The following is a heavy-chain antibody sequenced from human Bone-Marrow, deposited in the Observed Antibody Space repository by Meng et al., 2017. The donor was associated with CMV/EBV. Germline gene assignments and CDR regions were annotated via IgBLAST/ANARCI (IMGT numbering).Heavy chain of an antibody. CDR1: GFTLSSYG. Sequence: ASGFTLSSYGMHWVRHAPGKGLEWVAFIRYDGSNKYYADSVKGRFTISRDNSKNTLYLQMNSLRAEDTAVYYCAKLRAAAAGAPIDYWGQGTLVTVSS. CDR2: IRYDGSNK. D-gene: IGHD6-13*01. CDR3: AKLRAAAAGAPIDY. J-gene: IGHJ4*02. V-gene: IGHV3-30*02.